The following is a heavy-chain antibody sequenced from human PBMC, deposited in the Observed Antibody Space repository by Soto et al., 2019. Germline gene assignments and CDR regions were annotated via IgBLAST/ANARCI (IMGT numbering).Heavy chain of an antibody. J-gene: IGHJ4*02. Sequence: QITLKESGPTLVKPTQTPTLTCTFSGFSLGTSGVGVGWIRQPPGKALEWLALIYWDDDKRYSPSLNSRLTITKDTSKNQVVLTMTNMDPVDTATYYCAHSRPPRLLDYWGQGTLVTVSS. CDR2: IYWDDDK. D-gene: IGHD6-6*01. V-gene: IGHV2-5*02. CDR3: AHSRPPRLLDY. CDR1: GFSLGTSGVG.